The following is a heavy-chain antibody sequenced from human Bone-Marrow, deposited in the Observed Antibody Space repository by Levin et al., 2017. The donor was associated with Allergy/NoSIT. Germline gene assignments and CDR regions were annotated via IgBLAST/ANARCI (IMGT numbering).Heavy chain of an antibody. V-gene: IGHV3-33*01. CDR2: IWYDGSNT. CDR1: GFIFSKYG. D-gene: IGHD4-11*01. Sequence: QAGGSLRLSCVGSGFIFSKYGMHWVRQAPGKGLEWVAGIWYDGSNTYYGDSVKGRFTISRDSPKNTLFLQMDNLRADDTGIYYCAREGHSDYIVGWFDSWGQGTLVTVSS. CDR3: AREGHSDYIVGWFDS. J-gene: IGHJ5*01.